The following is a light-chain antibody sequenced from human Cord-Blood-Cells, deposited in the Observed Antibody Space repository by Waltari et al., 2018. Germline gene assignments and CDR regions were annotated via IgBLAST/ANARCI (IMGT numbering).Light chain of an antibody. Sequence: QSALTQPASVSGSPGQSITISCTGTSSDVGGYNYVSWYQQHPGKAPKLMIYEVSNRPSGVANRFSGSKSVNTAPLTISGLQAEDEADYYCSSYTSSSTYVFGTGTKVTVL. CDR2: EVS. CDR3: SSYTSSSTYV. V-gene: IGLV2-14*01. J-gene: IGLJ1*01. CDR1: SSDVGGYNY.